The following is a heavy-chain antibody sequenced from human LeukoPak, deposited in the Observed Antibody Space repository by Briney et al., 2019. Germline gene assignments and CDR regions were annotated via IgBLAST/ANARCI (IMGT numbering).Heavy chain of an antibody. Sequence: PSETLSLTCAVYGGSFSDYFWNWIRQPPGKGLEWIGEINHGGGTRYNPSLKSRATISVDTSKNQFSLQLNSVTPEDTAVYYCARGIGQQLGIWGQGTLVTVSS. V-gene: IGHV4-34*01. CDR1: GGSFSDYF. J-gene: IGHJ4*02. D-gene: IGHD6-13*01. CDR3: ARGIGQQLGI. CDR2: INHGGGT.